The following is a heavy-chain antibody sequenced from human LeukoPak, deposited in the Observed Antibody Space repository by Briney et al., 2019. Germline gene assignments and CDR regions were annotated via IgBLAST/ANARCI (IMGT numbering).Heavy chain of an antibody. CDR3: AAARQWLVPDY. D-gene: IGHD6-19*01. J-gene: IGHJ4*02. CDR2: IYSGDST. CDR1: GFTVSSNY. V-gene: IGHV3-53*01. Sequence: GGSLRLSCASSGFTVSSNYMSWVRQAPGKGLEWVSVIYSGDSTYYADSVKGRFTISRDSSKNTLYLQMNSLRVEDTAVYYCAAARQWLVPDYWGQGTQVTVSS.